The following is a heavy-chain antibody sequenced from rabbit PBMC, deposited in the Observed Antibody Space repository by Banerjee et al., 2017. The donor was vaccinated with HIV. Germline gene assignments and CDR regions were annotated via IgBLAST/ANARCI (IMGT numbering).Heavy chain of an antibody. CDR3: ARVSIYYTFAAASRRDYYGMDL. J-gene: IGHJ6*01. CDR2: IYTGSSGST. CDR1: GFSFSSSYW. Sequence: QEQLEESGGDLVKPEGSLTLTCTASGFSFSSSYWICWVRQAPGKGLEWIGCIYTGSSGSTYYASWVNGRFTISLDNAQNTVFLQMTSLTAADTATYFCARVSIYYTFAAASRRDYYGMDLWGPGTLVTVS. V-gene: IGHV1S45*01. D-gene: IGHD4-1*01.